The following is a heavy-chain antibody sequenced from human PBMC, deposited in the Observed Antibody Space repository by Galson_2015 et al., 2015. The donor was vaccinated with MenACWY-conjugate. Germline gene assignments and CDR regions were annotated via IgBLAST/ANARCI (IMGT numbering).Heavy chain of an antibody. Sequence: SLRLSCAASGFTFSSYWMSWVRQAPGKGLEWVAHINQDGSEKYYADSVEGRFTISRDNAKNSLYLQMNSLRAEDTAVFYCARHPSSSFDCRGQGTLVTVSS. D-gene: IGHD6-6*01. V-gene: IGHV3-7*03. CDR3: ARHPSSSFDC. CDR1: GFTFSSYW. CDR2: INQDGSEK. J-gene: IGHJ4*02.